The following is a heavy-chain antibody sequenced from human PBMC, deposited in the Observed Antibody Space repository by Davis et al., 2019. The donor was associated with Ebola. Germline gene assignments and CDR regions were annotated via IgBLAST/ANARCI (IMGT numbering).Heavy chain of an antibody. V-gene: IGHV1-46*01. J-gene: IGHJ4*02. D-gene: IGHD5-18*01. CDR1: GYTFTSYY. Sequence: ASVKVSCKASGYTFTSYYMHWVRQAPGQGLEWMGIINPSGGSTSYAQKFQGRVTISVDTSKNQFSLKLSSVTAADTAVYYCARGRRYSYGPPRYWGQGTLVTVSS. CDR3: ARGRRYSYGPPRY. CDR2: INPSGGST.